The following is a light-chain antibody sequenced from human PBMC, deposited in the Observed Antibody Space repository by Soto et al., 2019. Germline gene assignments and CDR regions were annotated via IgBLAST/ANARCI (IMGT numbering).Light chain of an antibody. CDR2: GAS. J-gene: IGKJ4*01. CDR1: QSVSSDY. CDR3: QHYGNSPLT. V-gene: IGKV3-20*01. Sequence: EGVLTQSPGTLSLSPGERATLSCRASQSVSSDYLTWYQQKPGQAPRLLIYGASSRATGIPDRFSGSGSGTDFTLTISRLEPEDFAVYYCQHYGNSPLTFGGGTKVDNK.